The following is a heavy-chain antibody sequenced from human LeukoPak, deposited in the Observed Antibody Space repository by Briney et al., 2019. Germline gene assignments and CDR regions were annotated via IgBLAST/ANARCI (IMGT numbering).Heavy chain of an antibody. CDR3: TTDRYSSGWYVRNFDY. Sequence: GGSLRLSCSASGFTFSKAWVGGVRQGPGKGLEGGGRFKSKTDGGTTDYAAPVKGRFTISRDDSKNTLYLRMNSLKTEDTAVYYCTTDRYSSGWYVRNFDYWGQGTLVTVSS. J-gene: IGHJ4*02. CDR1: GFTFSKAW. CDR2: FKSKTDGGTT. V-gene: IGHV3-15*01. D-gene: IGHD6-19*01.